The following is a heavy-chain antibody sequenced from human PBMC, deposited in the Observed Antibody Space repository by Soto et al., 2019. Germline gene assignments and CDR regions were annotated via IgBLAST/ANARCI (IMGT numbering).Heavy chain of an antibody. J-gene: IGHJ4*02. CDR3: ARMGQLIYFDY. D-gene: IGHD2-2*01. CDR1: GGSISSSSYY. Sequence: QLQLQESGPGLVKPSETLSLTCTVSGGSISSSSYYWGWISQPPGKGLEWIGSIYYSGSTYYNPSLKSRVTISVDTSKNQFSLKLSSVTAADTAVYYCARMGQLIYFDYWGQGTLVTVSS. CDR2: IYYSGST. V-gene: IGHV4-39*01.